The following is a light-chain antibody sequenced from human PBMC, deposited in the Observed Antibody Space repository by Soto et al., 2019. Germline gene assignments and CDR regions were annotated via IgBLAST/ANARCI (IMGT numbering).Light chain of an antibody. CDR2: AAS. Sequence: DIQMTQSPSSLSASVGDRVTITCRASQGISYYLAWYQQKPGKVPKLLIYAASTLQSGVPSRFSGSGSGTGFTLTISSLQPEDVATYYCQNYNSAPWTFGQGTKVDIK. CDR1: QGISYY. CDR3: QNYNSAPWT. V-gene: IGKV1-27*01. J-gene: IGKJ1*01.